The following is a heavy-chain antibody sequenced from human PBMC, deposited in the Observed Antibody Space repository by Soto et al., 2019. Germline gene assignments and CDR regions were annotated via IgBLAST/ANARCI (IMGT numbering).Heavy chain of an antibody. CDR3: ARPSYALNWDFHYGIQG. CDR2: INQSGNT. V-gene: IGHV4-34*01. J-gene: IGHJ6*02. D-gene: IGHD2-2*01. CDR1: GGYFCGYY. Sequence: TLSPTFTLFGGYFCGYYWTWIRQITGKGLEWIGEINQSGNTKYNPSLMSRVTMSVDTSRNLFSLKLRSVTAADTAVYYCARPSYALNWDFHYGIQGWGQGTSVTV.